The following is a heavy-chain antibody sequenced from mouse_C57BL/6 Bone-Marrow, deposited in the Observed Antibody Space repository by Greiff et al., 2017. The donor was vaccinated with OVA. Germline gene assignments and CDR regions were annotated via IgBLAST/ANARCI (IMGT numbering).Heavy chain of an antibody. CDR3: ANDDGSSYYWYFDV. V-gene: IGHV1-55*01. J-gene: IGHJ1*03. CDR2: IYPGSGST. Sequence: QVQLQQPGAELVKPGASVKMSCKASGYTFTSYWVTWVKQRPGQGLEWIGDIYPGSGSTNYNEKFKSKATLTVDTSSSTAYMQLSSLTSEDSAVYYCANDDGSSYYWYFDVWGTGTTVTVSS. CDR1: GYTFTSYW. D-gene: IGHD1-1*01.